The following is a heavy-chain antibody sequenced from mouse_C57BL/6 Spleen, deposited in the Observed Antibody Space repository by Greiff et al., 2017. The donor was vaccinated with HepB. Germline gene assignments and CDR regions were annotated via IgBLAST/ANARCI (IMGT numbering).Heavy chain of an antibody. CDR2: ISSGGSYT. CDR1: GFTFSSYG. D-gene: IGHD3-2*02. J-gene: IGHJ2*01. V-gene: IGHV5-6*01. Sequence: EVQGVESGGDLVKPGGSLKLSCAASGFTFSSYGMSWVRQTPDKRLEWVATISSGGSYTYYPDSVKGRFTISRDNAKNTLYLQMSSLKSEDTAMYYCARQGAAQALYYFDYWGQGTTLTVSS. CDR3: ARQGAAQALYYFDY.